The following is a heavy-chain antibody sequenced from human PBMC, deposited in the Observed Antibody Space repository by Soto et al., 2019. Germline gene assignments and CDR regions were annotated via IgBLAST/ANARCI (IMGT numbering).Heavy chain of an antibody. J-gene: IGHJ4*02. D-gene: IGHD6-6*01. CDR3: ARVSPPYSSSANFDY. V-gene: IGHV4-34*01. CDR1: GGSFSGYY. CDR2: INHSGST. Sequence: QVQLQQWGAGLLKPSETLSLTCAVYGGSFSGYYWSWIRQPPGKGLEWIGEINHSGSTNYNPSLKSRFTISVDTSKNQFSLKLSSVTAADTAVYYCARVSPPYSSSANFDYWGQGTLVTVSS.